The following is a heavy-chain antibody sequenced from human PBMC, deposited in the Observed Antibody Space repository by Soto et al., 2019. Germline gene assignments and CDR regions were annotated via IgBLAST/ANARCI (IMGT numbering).Heavy chain of an antibody. V-gene: IGHV3-73*02. D-gene: IGHD3-22*01. CDR3: TSSSRGYGY. CDR2: IRSKANSYAT. J-gene: IGHJ4*02. Sequence: EVQLVESGGGLVQPGGSLKLSCAASGFTFSGSAMHWVRQASGKGLEWVGRIRSKANSYATAYAASVKGRFTISRDDSKNTAYLQMNSLKTEDTAVYYCTSSSRGYGYWGQGTLVTVSS. CDR1: GFTFSGSA.